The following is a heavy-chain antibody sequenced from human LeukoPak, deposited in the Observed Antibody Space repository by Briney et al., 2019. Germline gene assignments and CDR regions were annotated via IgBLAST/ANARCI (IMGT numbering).Heavy chain of an antibody. Sequence: GGSLRLSCAVSGFTFSSYTLNWVRQAPGKGLEWVSSISSGSSYIYYADSVKGRFTISRDNAKNSLFLQLNSLRAEDTAVYYXXXXXSYXXXDXWGQGALVTVSS. CDR2: ISSGSSYI. J-gene: IGHJ4*02. D-gene: IGHD1-26*01. V-gene: IGHV3-21*01. CDR1: GFTFSSYT. CDR3: XXXXSYXXXDX.